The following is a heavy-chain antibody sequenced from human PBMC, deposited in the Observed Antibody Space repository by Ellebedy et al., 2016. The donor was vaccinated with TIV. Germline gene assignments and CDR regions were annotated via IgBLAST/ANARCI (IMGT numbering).Heavy chain of an antibody. J-gene: IGHJ4*02. CDR2: MNPNSGNT. D-gene: IGHD1-7*01. CDR3: ARAASDWNYDFDY. Sequence: ASVKVSXXASGYTFTSYDINWVRQATGQGLEWMGWMNPNSGNTGYAQKFQGRVTMTRNTSISTAYMELSSLRSEDTAVYYCARAASDWNYDFDYWGQGTLVTVSS. CDR1: GYTFTSYD. V-gene: IGHV1-8*01.